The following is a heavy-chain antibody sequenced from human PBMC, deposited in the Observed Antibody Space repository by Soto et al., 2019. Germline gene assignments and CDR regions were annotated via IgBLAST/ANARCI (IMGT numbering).Heavy chain of an antibody. CDR2: IWYDGSNK. CDR3: ARDQGEYSYDY. V-gene: IGHV3-33*01. D-gene: IGHD5-18*01. CDR1: GFTFSSYG. Sequence: QVQLVESGGGVVQPGRSLRLSCAASGFTFSSYGMHWVRQAPGKGLEWVAVIWYDGSNKYYADSVKGRFTISRDNSKNTLYLRMNSLRAEDTAVYYCARDQGEYSYDYWGQGTLVPVSS. J-gene: IGHJ4*02.